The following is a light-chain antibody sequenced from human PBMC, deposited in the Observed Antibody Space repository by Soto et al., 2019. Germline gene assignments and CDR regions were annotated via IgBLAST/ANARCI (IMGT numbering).Light chain of an antibody. J-gene: IGKJ1*01. CDR2: GAS. CDR3: HQSYNTPPST. V-gene: IGKV1-39*01. Sequence: DIQLTQSPSSLSASVGDRVTITCRASQSISNFLNWYQQKAGTAPRLLIYGASSLHTGVPSRFSGSGSGTDFTLTISSLQPEDFATYYCHQSYNTPPSTIGKGTRVEIK. CDR1: QSISNF.